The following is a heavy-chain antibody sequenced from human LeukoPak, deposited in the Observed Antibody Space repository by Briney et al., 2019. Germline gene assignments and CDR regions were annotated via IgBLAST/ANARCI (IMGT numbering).Heavy chain of an antibody. D-gene: IGHD1-26*01. CDR2: ISYDGSNK. J-gene: IGHJ5*02. CDR1: GFTFSSYA. CDR3: ARGGSYYWFDP. Sequence: GGSLRLSCAASGFTFSSYAMHWVRQAPGKGLEWVAVISYDGSNKYYADSAKGRFTISRDNSKNTLYLQMNSLRAEDTAVYYCARGGSYYWFDPWGQGTLVTVSS. V-gene: IGHV3-30-3*01.